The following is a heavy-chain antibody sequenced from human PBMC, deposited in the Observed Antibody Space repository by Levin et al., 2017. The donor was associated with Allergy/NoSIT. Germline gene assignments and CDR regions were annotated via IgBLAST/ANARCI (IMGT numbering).Heavy chain of an antibody. CDR1: GGSISSSF. CDR3: ARGLSGYDSGDY. J-gene: IGHJ4*02. Sequence: SETLSLTCTVSGGSISSSFWSWIRQPPGKGLEWIGYMYYSGSTYYNPSLKSRVTISVDTSKNQFSLKLSSVTAADTAVYYCARGLSGYDSGDYWGQGTLVTVSA. V-gene: IGHV4-59*01. D-gene: IGHD5-12*01. CDR2: MYYSGST.